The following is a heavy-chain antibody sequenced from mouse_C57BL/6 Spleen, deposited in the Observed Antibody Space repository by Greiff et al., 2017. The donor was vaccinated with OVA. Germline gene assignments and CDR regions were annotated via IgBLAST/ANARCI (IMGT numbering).Heavy chain of an antibody. J-gene: IGHJ2*01. CDR3: AIDGYDVAFDY. Sequence: VQLQQSGPELVQPGASVKISCKASGYTFTDYYMNWVKQSHGKSLEWIGDINPNNGGTSYNQKFKGKASLTVDKSSSTAYMELRSLTSEGSAVYCCAIDGYDVAFDYWGQGTTLTVSS. CDR2: INPNNGGT. CDR1: GYTFTDYY. D-gene: IGHD2-2*01. V-gene: IGHV1-26*01.